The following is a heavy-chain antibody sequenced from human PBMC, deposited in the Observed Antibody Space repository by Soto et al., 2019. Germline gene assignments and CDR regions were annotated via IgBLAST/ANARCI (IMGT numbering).Heavy chain of an antibody. V-gene: IGHV3-30*02. Sequence: DSVKGRFTISRDNSRNTLYLQMNSLRADDTAVYYCAKDPGADNSGWYYDYWVQGTLVTVSS. J-gene: IGHJ4*02. D-gene: IGHD6-19*01. CDR3: AKDPGADNSGWYYDY.